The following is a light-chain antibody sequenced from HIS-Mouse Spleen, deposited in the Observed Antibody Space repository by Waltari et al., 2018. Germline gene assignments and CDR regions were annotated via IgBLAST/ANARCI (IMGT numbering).Light chain of an antibody. J-gene: IGLJ2*01. CDR1: ALPKKY. V-gene: IGLV3-10*01. CDR2: EDS. Sequence: SYELTQPPSVSVSPGQTARITCSGDALPKKYAYWYQPKSGQAPGLVIDEDSKRPSGSPVGCSGASSGPMATLTISGAQVEDEADYYCYSTDSSGNHRVFGGGTKLTVL. CDR3: YSTDSSGNHRV.